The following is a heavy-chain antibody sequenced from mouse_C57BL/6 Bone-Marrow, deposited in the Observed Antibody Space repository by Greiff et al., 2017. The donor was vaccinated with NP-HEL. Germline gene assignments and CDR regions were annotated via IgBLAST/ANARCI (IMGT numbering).Heavy chain of an antibody. Sequence: EVKLQESGAELVRPGASVKLSCTASGFNIKDDYMHWVKQRPEQGLEWIGWIDPENGDTEYASKFQGKATITADTSSNTAYLQLSSLTSEDTAVYYCTSDSSGPDYWGQGTTLTVSS. J-gene: IGHJ2*01. D-gene: IGHD3-2*02. CDR3: TSDSSGPDY. CDR1: GFNIKDDY. V-gene: IGHV14-4*01. CDR2: IDPENGDT.